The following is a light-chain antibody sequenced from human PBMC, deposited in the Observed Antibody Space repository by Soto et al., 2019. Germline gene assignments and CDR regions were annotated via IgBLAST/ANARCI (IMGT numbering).Light chain of an antibody. V-gene: IGLV7-43*01. CDR2: STT. CDR1: TGPVTSXXX. Sequence: QTVVTQEPSLTVXPXGTVTLXXXSSTGPVTSXXXPNWFQQKPGQAPXALIYSTTKKHSWTPARFSGSLLGGKAALTLSGVQPEDEADYYCLLYYGAAVVFGGGTKLTVL. CDR3: LLYYGAAVV. J-gene: IGLJ2*01.